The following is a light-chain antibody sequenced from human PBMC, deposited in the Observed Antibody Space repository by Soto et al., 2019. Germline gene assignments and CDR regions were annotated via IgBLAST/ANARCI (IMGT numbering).Light chain of an antibody. Sequence: IQVTQSPSSVSASVGDRVTITCRASQPISSWLAWYQQKPGQPPNLLIYSASNRATGIPARFSGSGSGTDFTLTISSLEPEDFAVYYCQQRSNWPLTFGGGTKVEIK. CDR3: QQRSNWPLT. V-gene: IGKV1-12*01. CDR1: QPISSW. J-gene: IGKJ4*01. CDR2: SAS.